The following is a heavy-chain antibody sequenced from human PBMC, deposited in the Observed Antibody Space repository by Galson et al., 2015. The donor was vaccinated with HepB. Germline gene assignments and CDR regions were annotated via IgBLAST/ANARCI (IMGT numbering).Heavy chain of an antibody. CDR3: TTDDYYARNGYYYVGFDS. V-gene: IGHV3-15*05. CDR2: IKSKTDGGTT. CDR1: GFTFSNAW. Sequence: SLRLSCAASGFTFSNAWMSWVRQAPGKGLEWVGRIKSKTDGGTTDYAAPVKGRFTISRDDSKNTLYLQMNSLETEDTAVYYCTTDDYYARNGYYYVGFDSWGQGTLVTASS. J-gene: IGHJ4*02. D-gene: IGHD3-22*01.